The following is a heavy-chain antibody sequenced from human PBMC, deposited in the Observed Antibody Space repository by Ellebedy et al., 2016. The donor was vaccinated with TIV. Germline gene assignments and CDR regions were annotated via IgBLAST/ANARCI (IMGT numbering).Heavy chain of an antibody. CDR2: INPSGGST. CDR3: ARIAITAAVGGGFFDL. CDR1: GYTFTSYY. J-gene: IGHJ2*01. V-gene: IGHV1-46*01. Sequence: AASVKVSCKASGYTFTSYYMHWVRQAPGQGLEWMGIINPSGGSTSYAQKFQGRVTMTRDTSTSTVYMELSSLRSEDTAVYYCARIAITAAVGGGFFDLWGRGTLVTVSS. D-gene: IGHD6-13*01.